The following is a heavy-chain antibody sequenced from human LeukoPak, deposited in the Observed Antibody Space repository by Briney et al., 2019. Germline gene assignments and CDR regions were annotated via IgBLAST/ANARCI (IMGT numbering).Heavy chain of an antibody. CDR3: AREEYDSSGYNYFDY. J-gene: IGHJ4*02. V-gene: IGHV3-11*01. Sequence: GGSLRLSCQASGFTFSDYFMNWIRQAPGKGLEWLSFINPDGDNIYYADSVKGRFTISRDNAKNSLYLQMNSLRAEDTAVYYCAREEYDSSGYNYFDYWGQGTLVTVSS. CDR1: GFTFSDYF. CDR2: INPDGDNI. D-gene: IGHD3-22*01.